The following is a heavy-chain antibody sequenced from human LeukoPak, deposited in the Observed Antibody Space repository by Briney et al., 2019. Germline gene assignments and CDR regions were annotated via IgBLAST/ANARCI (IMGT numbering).Heavy chain of an antibody. D-gene: IGHD3-10*01. Sequence: GGSLRLSCAASGFTFSSHGMHWVRQAPGKGLEWVAVISYDGSNKYYADSVKGRFTISRDNSKNTLYLQMNSLRAEDTAVYYCAKDEGLLWFGELSPFDYWGQGTLVTVSS. CDR2: ISYDGSNK. CDR3: AKDEGLLWFGELSPFDY. CDR1: GFTFSSHG. J-gene: IGHJ4*02. V-gene: IGHV3-30*18.